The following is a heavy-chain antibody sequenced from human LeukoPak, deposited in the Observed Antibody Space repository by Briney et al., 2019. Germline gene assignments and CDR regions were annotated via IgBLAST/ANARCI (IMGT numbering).Heavy chain of an antibody. V-gene: IGHV4-59*01. Sequence: TSETLSLTCTVSGGSISSYYWSWIRQPPGKGLEWIGYIYYSGSTNYNPSLKSRVTISVDTSKNQFSLKLSSVTAADTAVYYCARGVVIAPQTFDYWGQETLVTVSS. CDR2: IYYSGST. CDR1: GGSISSYY. D-gene: IGHD2-21*01. CDR3: ARGVVIAPQTFDY. J-gene: IGHJ4*02.